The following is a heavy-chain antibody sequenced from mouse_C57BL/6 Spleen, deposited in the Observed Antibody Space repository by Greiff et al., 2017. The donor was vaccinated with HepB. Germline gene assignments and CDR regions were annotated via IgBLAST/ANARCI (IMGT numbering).Heavy chain of an antibody. V-gene: IGHV1-64*01. Sequence: QVQLQQPGAELVKPGASVKLSCKASGYTFTSYWMHWVKQRPGQGLEWIGMIHPNSGSTNYNEKFKSKATLTVDKSSSTAYMQLSSLTSEDSAVYYCARSSTVVPPFAYWGQGTLVTVSA. CDR2: IHPNSGST. CDR3: ARSSTVVPPFAY. D-gene: IGHD1-1*01. J-gene: IGHJ3*01. CDR1: GYTFTSYW.